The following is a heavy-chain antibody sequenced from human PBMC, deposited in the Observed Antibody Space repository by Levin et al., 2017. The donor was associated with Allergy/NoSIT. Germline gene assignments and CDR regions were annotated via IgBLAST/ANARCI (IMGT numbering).Heavy chain of an antibody. CDR1: GFTFSSYA. Sequence: GGSLRLSCAASGFTFSSYAMHWVRQAPGKGLEWVAVISYDGSNKYYADSVKGRFTISRDNSKNTLYLQMNSLRAEDTAVYYCARGLGGFGGVIVSQFDYWGQGTLVTVSS. V-gene: IGHV3-30-3*01. D-gene: IGHD3-16*02. J-gene: IGHJ4*02. CDR2: ISYDGSNK. CDR3: ARGLGGFGGVIVSQFDY.